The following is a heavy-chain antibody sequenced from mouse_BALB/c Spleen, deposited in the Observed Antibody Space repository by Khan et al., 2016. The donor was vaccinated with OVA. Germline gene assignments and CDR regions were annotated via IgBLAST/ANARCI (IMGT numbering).Heavy chain of an antibody. CDR3: TRKDYCDYDPFPY. CDR2: ITYSGST. Sequence: EVQLVESGPGLVKPSQSLSLTCTVTGYSITSEYAWNWIRQFPGNKLEWMGYITYSGSTRFNPSLKSRTSITRDTSKNQFFLQLNSVTTEDTATYYCTRKDYCDYDPFPYWGQGTLVTVSA. V-gene: IGHV3-2*02. D-gene: IGHD2-4*01. CDR1: GYSITSEYA. J-gene: IGHJ3*01.